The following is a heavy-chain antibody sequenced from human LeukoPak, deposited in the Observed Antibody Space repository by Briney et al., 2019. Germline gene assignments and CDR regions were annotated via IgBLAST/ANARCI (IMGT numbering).Heavy chain of an antibody. CDR2: IYYTGST. V-gene: IGHV4-31*03. J-gene: IGHJ5*02. CDR3: ARTTNGGVWFDP. D-gene: IGHD3-16*01. Sequence: SQTLSLTCTVSGGSIGSGGSHWSWIRQHPGKGLEWIGYIYYTGSTYYNPSLKSRVTISVDTSKNQFSLRLNSVTAADTAVYYCARTTNGGVWFDPWGQGTLVTVSS. CDR1: GGSIGSGGSH.